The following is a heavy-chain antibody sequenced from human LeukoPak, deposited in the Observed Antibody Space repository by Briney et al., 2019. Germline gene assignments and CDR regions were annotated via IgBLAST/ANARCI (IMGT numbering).Heavy chain of an antibody. CDR1: GFTVSSNY. CDR2: IYSGGST. V-gene: IGHV3-53*01. CDR3: ARGGSSRCLQD. D-gene: IGHD2-15*01. Sequence: GGSLRLSCAASGFTVSSNYLSWVRQAPGKGLEWVSVIYSGGSTYYADSVKGRFTLSRDTSKNTLYLQMNSLRAEDTAVYYCARGGSSRCLQDWGQGTLVTVSS. J-gene: IGHJ4*02.